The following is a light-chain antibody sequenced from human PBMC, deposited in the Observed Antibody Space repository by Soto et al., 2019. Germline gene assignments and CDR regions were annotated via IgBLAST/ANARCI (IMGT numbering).Light chain of an antibody. CDR1: SGHSSYI. J-gene: IGLJ3*02. V-gene: IGLV4-60*02. Sequence: QLVLTQTSSASASLGSSVKLTCTLSSGHSSYIIAWHQQQPGKAPRYLMKLEGSGSYNKGSGVPDRFSGSSSGADRYLTISNLQFEDEADYYCETWDSNPRVFGGGTQLTVL. CDR2: LEGSGSY. CDR3: ETWDSNPRV.